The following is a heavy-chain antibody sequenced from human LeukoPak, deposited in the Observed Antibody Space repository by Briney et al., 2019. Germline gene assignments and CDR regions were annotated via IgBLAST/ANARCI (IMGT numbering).Heavy chain of an antibody. Sequence: SQTLSLTCSVAGGSIVSGGYAWSWIRPPAGKGLGWIGYIYYSGSTYYHPTLKSRVTMSVDTSKNQFSLKLSSVAAADTAVYYYSGGEGMYYMDVWGKGTTVTVSS. CDR2: IYYSGST. V-gene: IGHV4-30-4*07. CDR3: SGGEGMYYMDV. CDR1: GGSIVSGGYA. J-gene: IGHJ6*03.